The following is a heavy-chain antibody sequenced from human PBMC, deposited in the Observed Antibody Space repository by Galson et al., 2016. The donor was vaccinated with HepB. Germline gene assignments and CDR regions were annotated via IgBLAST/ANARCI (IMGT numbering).Heavy chain of an antibody. J-gene: IGHJ6*02. CDR2: VHPFGAVT. CDR3: VRDGGHFELDV. Sequence: SLRLSCAASRFIFTDHWMQWVRQAPGKGLVLVSRVHPFGAVTKYADSVKGRFTTSRDNAKNTVYLQMNSLRVEDTAFYYCVRDGGHFELDVWGQGTTVTVSS. V-gene: IGHV3-74*01. CDR1: RFIFTDHW.